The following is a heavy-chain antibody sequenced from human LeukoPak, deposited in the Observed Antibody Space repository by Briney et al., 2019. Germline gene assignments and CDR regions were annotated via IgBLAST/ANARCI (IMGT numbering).Heavy chain of an antibody. Sequence: SQTLSLTCTVSGGSISSGSYYRSWIRQPAGKGLEWIGRIYTSGSTNYNPSLKSRVTISVDTSKNQFSLKLSSVTAADTAVYYCARDSPYYYGSGSATYYMDVWGKGTTVTISS. CDR3: ARDSPYYYGSGSATYYMDV. D-gene: IGHD3-10*01. V-gene: IGHV4-61*02. CDR2: IYTSGST. J-gene: IGHJ6*03. CDR1: GGSISSGSYY.